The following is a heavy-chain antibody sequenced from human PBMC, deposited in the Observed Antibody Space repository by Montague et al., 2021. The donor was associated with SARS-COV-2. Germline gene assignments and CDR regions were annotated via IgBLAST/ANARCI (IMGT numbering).Heavy chain of an antibody. Sequence: SETLSLTCAVYGGSFSGYYWIWIRQPPGKGLEWIGEINHSGSTNYNPSLKSRVTISVDTSKNQFSLKLSSVAAADTAVYYCVRERYSFSLTRGSTWFDPWGQGTLVTVSS. D-gene: IGHD3-9*01. V-gene: IGHV4-34*01. J-gene: IGHJ5*02. CDR2: INHSGST. CDR1: GGSFSGYY. CDR3: VRERYSFSLTRGSTWFDP.